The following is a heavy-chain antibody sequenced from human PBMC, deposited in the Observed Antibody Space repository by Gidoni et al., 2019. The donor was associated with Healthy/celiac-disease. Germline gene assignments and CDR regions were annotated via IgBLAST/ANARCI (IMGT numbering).Heavy chain of an antibody. CDR3: ANRGYSYGLYYFDY. Sequence: EVQLLESGGGLVQPGGSLRLSCAASGFTFSSYAMSWVRQDPGKGLEWVSAISGSGGSAYYADSVNGRFTSSRDNSKTTLYLQMNSLRAEDTAVYYCANRGYSYGLYYFDYWGQGTLVTVSS. CDR1: GFTFSSYA. D-gene: IGHD5-18*01. V-gene: IGHV3-23*01. CDR2: ISGSGGSA. J-gene: IGHJ4*02.